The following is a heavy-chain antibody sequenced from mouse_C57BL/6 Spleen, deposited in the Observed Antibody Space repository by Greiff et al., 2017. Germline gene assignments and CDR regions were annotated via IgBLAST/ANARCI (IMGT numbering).Heavy chain of an antibody. D-gene: IGHD1-1*01. V-gene: IGHV1-26*01. CDR3: ARSGTTVDWYFDV. Sequence: EVQLQQSGPELVKPGASVKISCKASGYTFTDYYMNWVKQSHGKSLEWIGDINPNNGGTSYNQKFKGKATLTVDKSSSTAYMELRSLTSEDSAVYYCARSGTTVDWYFDVWGTGTTVTVSS. J-gene: IGHJ1*03. CDR1: GYTFTDYY. CDR2: INPNNGGT.